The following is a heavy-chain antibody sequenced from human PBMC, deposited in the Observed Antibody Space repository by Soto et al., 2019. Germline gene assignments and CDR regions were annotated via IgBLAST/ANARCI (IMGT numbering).Heavy chain of an antibody. Sequence: EVQLLVSGGDLVQPGGSLRVSCAASGFTFSTYGMSWVRQAPGKGLEWVSAISGRGDATSYADSVKGRFTISRDNSKDTLYLQMNSLTVEDTAVYYCARRRRGLAVARVSGLFDIWGQGTLVTVSS. CDR3: ARRRRGLAVARVSGLFDI. J-gene: IGHJ4*02. CDR2: ISGRGDAT. V-gene: IGHV3-23*01. CDR1: GFTFSTYG. D-gene: IGHD6-19*01.